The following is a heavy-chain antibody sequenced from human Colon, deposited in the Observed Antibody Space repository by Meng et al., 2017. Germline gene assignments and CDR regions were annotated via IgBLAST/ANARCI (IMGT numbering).Heavy chain of an antibody. CDR1: VYSISTAYY. D-gene: IGHD3-22*01. V-gene: IGHV4-38-2*01. Sequence: QGHLQGSGPGLVKPSETPSLTCSVSVYSISTAYYWGWIWQTPGKGLEWIASIDRSGTTYYNPSLESRVTISVDTSKNHFSLRLNSVTAADTAVYFCARTIYSSSVDYWGQGTLVTVSS. J-gene: IGHJ4*02. CDR2: IDRSGTT. CDR3: ARTIYSSSVDY.